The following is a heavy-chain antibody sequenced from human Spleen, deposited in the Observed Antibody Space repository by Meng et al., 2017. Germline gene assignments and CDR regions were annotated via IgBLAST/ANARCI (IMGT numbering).Heavy chain of an antibody. Sequence: SVKVSCKASGGTFSSYAISWVRQAPGQGLEWMGGIIPIFGTANYAQKFQGRVMITADKSTSTAYMELSSLRSEDTAVYYCARDLVDTAMVYYYYGMDVWGQGTTVTVSS. D-gene: IGHD5-18*01. CDR1: GGTFSSYA. CDR3: ARDLVDTAMVYYYYGMDV. CDR2: IIPIFGTA. J-gene: IGHJ6*02. V-gene: IGHV1-69*06.